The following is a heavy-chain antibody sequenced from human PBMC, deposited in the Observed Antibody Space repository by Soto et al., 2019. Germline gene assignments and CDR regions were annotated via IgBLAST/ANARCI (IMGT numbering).Heavy chain of an antibody. V-gene: IGHV1-69*02. CDR2: IIPILGIA. CDR3: ARARYIGYCSSTSCPPYYYYYYMDV. Sequence: GASVKVSCKASGGTFSSYTISWVRQAPGQGLEWMGRIIPILGIANYAQKFQGRVTITADKSTSTAYMELSSLRSEDTAVYYCARARYIGYCSSTSCPPYYYYYYMDVCGKGTTVTVSS. J-gene: IGHJ6*03. D-gene: IGHD2-2*01. CDR1: GGTFSSYT.